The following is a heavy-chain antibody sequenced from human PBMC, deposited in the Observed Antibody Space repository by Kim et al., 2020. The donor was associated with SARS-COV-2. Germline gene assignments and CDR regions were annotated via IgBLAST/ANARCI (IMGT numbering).Heavy chain of an antibody. Sequence: SETLSLTCTVSGGSISSYYWSWIRQPPGKGLEWIGYIYYSGSTNYNPYLKSRVTISVDTSKNQFSLKLSSVTAADTAVYYCARSGGSYVWGSYRFGVFDYWGQGTLVTVSS. CDR1: GGSISSYY. CDR2: IYYSGST. CDR3: ARSGGSYVWGSYRFGVFDY. D-gene: IGHD3-16*02. J-gene: IGHJ4*02. V-gene: IGHV4-59*01.